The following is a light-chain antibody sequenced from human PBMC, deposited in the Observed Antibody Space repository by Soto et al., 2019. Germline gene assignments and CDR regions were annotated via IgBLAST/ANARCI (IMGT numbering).Light chain of an antibody. CDR3: QQNAGFLST. Sequence: EIVMAQSPATLSVSPGERATFSFSASQSVSTNLAWYQQKPGQAPRLLIYDASNRATGIPARFSGSESGTDFTLTIDRLEPEDFAVYYCQQNAGFLSTFGQGTKVDIK. V-gene: IGKV3D-15*01. J-gene: IGKJ1*01. CDR1: QSVSTN. CDR2: DAS.